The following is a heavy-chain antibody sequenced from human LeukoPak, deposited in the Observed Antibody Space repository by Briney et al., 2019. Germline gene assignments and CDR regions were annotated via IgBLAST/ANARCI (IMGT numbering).Heavy chain of an antibody. V-gene: IGHV1-2*02. CDR2: INPNSGGT. CDR1: GYTFTGYY. J-gene: IGHJ4*02. Sequence: ASVKVSCKASGYTFTGYYMHWVRQAPGQGLEWMGWINPNSGGTNYAQKFQGRVTMTRDTSISTAYMELSRLRSDDTAVYYCARGHYYDSSGYYYYYWGQGTLVTVSS. CDR3: ARGHYYDSSGYYYYY. D-gene: IGHD3-22*01.